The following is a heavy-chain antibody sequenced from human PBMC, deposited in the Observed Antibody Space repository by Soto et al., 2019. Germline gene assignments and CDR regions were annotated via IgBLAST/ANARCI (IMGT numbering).Heavy chain of an antibody. V-gene: IGHV3-48*04. CDR1: GFTLSSYS. D-gene: IGHD2-15*01. CDR2: ISSSSSTI. CDR3: ARVTCSGGSCYSYAFDI. Sequence: GGSLRLSCEASGFTLSSYSMNWARQAPGQGLEWVSYISSSSSTIYYADSVKGRFTISRDNAKNTLYLQMNSLRAEDTAVYYCARVTCSGGSCYSYAFDIWGQGTMVTVSS. J-gene: IGHJ3*02.